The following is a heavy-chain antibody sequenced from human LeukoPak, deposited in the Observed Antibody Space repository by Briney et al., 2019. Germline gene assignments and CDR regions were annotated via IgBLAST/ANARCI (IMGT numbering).Heavy chain of an antibody. CDR3: ARDVHGDYGSGWFDP. CDR1: GGTFNNSA. CDR2: IMPLFGTA. V-gene: IGHV1-69*05. J-gene: IGHJ5*02. Sequence: GASVKVSCKTSGGTFNNSAISWVRQAPGQGLEWLGGIMPLFGTAGYAQKFQGRVTITKDEPTRTVYLEPTSLTSDDTAVYYCARDVHGDYGSGWFDPWGQGTLVSVSS. D-gene: IGHD4-17*01.